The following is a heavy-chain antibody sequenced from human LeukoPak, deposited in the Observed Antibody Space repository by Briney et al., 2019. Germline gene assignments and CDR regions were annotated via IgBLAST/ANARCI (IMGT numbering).Heavy chain of an antibody. J-gene: IGHJ4*02. V-gene: IGHV3-21*01. CDR2: ISSSNTYI. Sequence: GGSLRLSCAASGFTFRSFGMNWVRQAPGKGLEWVSSISSSNTYIYYADSVKGRFTISRDNAKNSLYLQMNSLRAEDTAVYYCTRDPSAATRSGDYFDYWGQGTLVTVSS. CDR3: TRDPSAATRSGDYFDY. D-gene: IGHD6-13*01. CDR1: GFTFRSFG.